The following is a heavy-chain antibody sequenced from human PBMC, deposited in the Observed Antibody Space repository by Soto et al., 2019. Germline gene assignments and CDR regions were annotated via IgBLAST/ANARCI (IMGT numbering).Heavy chain of an antibody. D-gene: IGHD3-10*01. CDR2: INAGNGNT. V-gene: IGHV1-3*01. J-gene: IGHJ4*02. Sequence: ASVKVSCKASGYTFTSYAMHWVRQAPGQRLEWMGWINAGNGNTKYSQKLQGRVTMTTDTSTSTAYMELRSLRSDDTAVYYCARDFGTMVYLGYWGQGTPVTVSS. CDR3: ARDFGTMVYLGY. CDR1: GYTFTSYA.